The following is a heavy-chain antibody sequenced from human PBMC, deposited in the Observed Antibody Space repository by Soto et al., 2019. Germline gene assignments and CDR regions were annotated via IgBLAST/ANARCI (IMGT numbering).Heavy chain of an antibody. CDR2: ISGSGGST. Sequence: EVQLLESGGGLVQPGGSLRLSCAASGFTFSSYAMSWVRQAPGKGLEWVSAISGSGGSTYYADSVKGRFTISRDNSKNTLYLQMNSLRAEDTAEYYCAKDSIAARNYYYYYMDVWGKGTTVTVSS. D-gene: IGHD6-6*01. J-gene: IGHJ6*03. CDR1: GFTFSSYA. CDR3: AKDSIAARNYYYYYMDV. V-gene: IGHV3-23*01.